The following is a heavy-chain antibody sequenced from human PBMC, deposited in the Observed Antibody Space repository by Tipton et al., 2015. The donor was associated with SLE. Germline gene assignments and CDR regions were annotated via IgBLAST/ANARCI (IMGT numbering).Heavy chain of an antibody. D-gene: IGHD3-3*01. CDR3: ARRHFGVVFISAFDI. V-gene: IGHV3-11*04. CDR2: ISSNGKTI. Sequence: GSLRLSCAASGFSISDYYMNWIRQAPGKGLEWVSYISSNGKTIYYGDSVQGRFTISRDNAKNSLFLQMNSLRAEDTAVYYCARRHFGVVFISAFDIWGQGTMVTVSS. J-gene: IGHJ3*02. CDR1: GFSISDYY.